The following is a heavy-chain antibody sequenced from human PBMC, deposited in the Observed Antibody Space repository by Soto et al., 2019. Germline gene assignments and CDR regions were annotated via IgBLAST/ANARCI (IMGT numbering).Heavy chain of an antibody. J-gene: IGHJ5*02. V-gene: IGHV1-69*13. CDR1: GGTFSSYA. CDR2: IIPIFGTA. CDR3: ARDGYYDSFSDP. D-gene: IGHD3-22*01. Sequence: ASVKVSCKASGGTFSSYAISWGRQAPGQGLEWMGGIIPIFGTANYAQKFQGRVTITADESTSTAYMELSSLRSEDTAVYYCARDGYYDSFSDPWGQGTLVTVSS.